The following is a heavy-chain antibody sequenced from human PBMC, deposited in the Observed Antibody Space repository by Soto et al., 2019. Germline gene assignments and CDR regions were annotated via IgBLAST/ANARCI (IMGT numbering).Heavy chain of an antibody. CDR3: AGAMVRGVSWVDY. D-gene: IGHD3-10*01. CDR1: GGSISSGGYY. V-gene: IGHV4-31*03. Sequence: QVQLQESGPRLVKPSQTLSLTCTVSGGSISSGGYYWSWIRQHPGKALEWIGYIYYSGSTYYNPSLKSRVTISVDTSKNPFSLKLSTVTAADTAVYYCAGAMVRGVSWVDYWGQGTLVTVSS. CDR2: IYYSGST. J-gene: IGHJ4*02.